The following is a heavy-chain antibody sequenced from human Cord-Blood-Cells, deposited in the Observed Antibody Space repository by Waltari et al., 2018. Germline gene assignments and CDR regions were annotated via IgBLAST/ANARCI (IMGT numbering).Heavy chain of an antibody. CDR1: GGSISSSSYY. V-gene: IGHV4-39*01. D-gene: IGHD2-2*01. Sequence: QLQLQESGPGLVKPSETLSLTCTVSGGSISSSSYYWGWIRKPPGKGLEWYGGIYYSGGTYYNPSLKMRVTISVDTSKNQFSLRLSSVTAADTAVYYCARLISGVVPAAIDYWGQGTLVTVSS. J-gene: IGHJ4*02. CDR2: IYYSGGT. CDR3: ARLISGVVPAAIDY.